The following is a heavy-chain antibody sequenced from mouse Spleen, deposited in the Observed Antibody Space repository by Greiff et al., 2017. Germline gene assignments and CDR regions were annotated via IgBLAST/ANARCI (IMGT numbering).Heavy chain of an antibody. V-gene: IGHV5-17*01. CDR1: GFTFSDYG. D-gene: IGHD2-5*01. J-gene: IGHJ1*01. Sequence: EVQLMESGGGLVKPGGSLKLSCAASGFTFSDYGMHWVRQAPEKGLEWVAYISSGRSTIYYADTVKGRFTISRDNAKNTLFLQMTGLRSEDTAMYYCARDSNYRYFDVWGAGTTVTVSS. CDR3: ARDSNYRYFDV. CDR2: ISSGRSTI.